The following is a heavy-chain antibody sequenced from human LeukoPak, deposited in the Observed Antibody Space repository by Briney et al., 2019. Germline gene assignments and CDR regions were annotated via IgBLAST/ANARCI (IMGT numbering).Heavy chain of an antibody. CDR1: GFTFSSYG. J-gene: IGHJ6*02. D-gene: IGHD6-19*01. V-gene: IGHV3-33*08. CDR3: ARSGSIAVAGTAGVAYYGMDV. CDR2: IWYDGSNK. Sequence: AGGSLRLSCAASGFTFSSYGMHWVRQAPGKGLEWVAVIWYDGSNKYYADSVKGRFTISRDNSKNTLYLQMNSLRAEDTAVYYCARSGSIAVAGTAGVAYYGMDVWGQGTTVTVSS.